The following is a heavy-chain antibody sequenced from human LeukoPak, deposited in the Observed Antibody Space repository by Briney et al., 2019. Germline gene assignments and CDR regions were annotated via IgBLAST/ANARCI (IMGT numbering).Heavy chain of an antibody. V-gene: IGHV7-4-1*02. CDR2: INANTGNP. CDR1: GYTFTSYA. CDR3: ARERPIVGATPFDY. D-gene: IGHD1-26*01. Sequence: ASVKVSCKASGYTFTSYAMNWVRQAPGQGLEWMGWINANTGNPTYAQGFTGRFVFSLDTSVSTAYLQISSLKAEDTAVYYCARERPIVGATPFDYWGQGTLVTVSS. J-gene: IGHJ4*02.